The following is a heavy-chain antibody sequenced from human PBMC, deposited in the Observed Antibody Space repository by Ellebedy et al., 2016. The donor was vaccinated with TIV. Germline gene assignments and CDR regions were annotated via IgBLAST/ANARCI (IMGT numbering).Heavy chain of an antibody. CDR1: GYTFSNYG. CDR3: ARAGVNSPDWHLDL. Sequence: ASVKVSCKASGYTFSNYGLTWVRQAPGQGLEWMGWISPYHGDTNYARKVEGRVTMTTDTSTTTAYMELRSLRSYETAVYYCARAGVNSPDWHLDLWGRGTLVTVSS. J-gene: IGHJ2*01. D-gene: IGHD4-23*01. V-gene: IGHV1-18*01. CDR2: ISPYHGDT.